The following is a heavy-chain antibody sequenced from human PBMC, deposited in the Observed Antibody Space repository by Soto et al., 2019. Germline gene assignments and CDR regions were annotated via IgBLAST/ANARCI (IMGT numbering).Heavy chain of an antibody. Sequence: GGSLRLSCAASGFTFSNYAMSWVRQPPGRGLEWVSTFTRNGNTYYADSVKGRFTISRDNSKNTLSLQMDSLRAEDTAVYYCAREFAPGSPNYDYWGLGTLVTVSA. CDR2: FTRNGNT. V-gene: IGHV3-23*01. CDR3: AREFAPGSPNYDY. J-gene: IGHJ4*02. CDR1: GFTFSNYA. D-gene: IGHD3-10*01.